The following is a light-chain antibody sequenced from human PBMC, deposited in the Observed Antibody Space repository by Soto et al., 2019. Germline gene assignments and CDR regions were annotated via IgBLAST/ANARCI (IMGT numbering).Light chain of an antibody. CDR2: EVS. CDR3: SSYTSHSTPWV. Sequence: QSVLTQPASVSGSPGQSITISCTGTSSDVGAYNYVSWYQHHPGKAPKLMIYEVSNRPSGVSNRFSGSKSGNTASLTISGRQTEDDADYYCSSYTSHSTPWVFGGGTKLTVL. V-gene: IGLV2-14*01. CDR1: SSDVGAYNY. J-gene: IGLJ3*02.